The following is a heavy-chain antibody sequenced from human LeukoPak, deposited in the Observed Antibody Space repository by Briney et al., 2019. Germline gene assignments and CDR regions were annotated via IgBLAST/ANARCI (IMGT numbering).Heavy chain of an antibody. CDR1: GYNFIDYE. CDR3: ARGRYMDV. V-gene: IGHV1-8*03. CDR2: MKPKSGDT. Sequence: ASVKVSCKASGYNFIDYEINWVRQAPGQGLEWMGWMKPKSGDTDYEQKFQARVTISRDSSISTVYMELSSLRPEDTALYYCARGRYMDVWGKGTTVTVSS. J-gene: IGHJ6*04.